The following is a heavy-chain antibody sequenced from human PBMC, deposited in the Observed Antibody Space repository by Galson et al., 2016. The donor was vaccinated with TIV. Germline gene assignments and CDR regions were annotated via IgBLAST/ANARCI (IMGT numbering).Heavy chain of an antibody. J-gene: IGHJ4*02. CDR2: IDPRSVAT. V-gene: IGHV1-2*02. Sequence: SVKVSCKASGDTFTGYYVHWVRQAPEQGLEWMGWIDPRSVATNYAQKFQGRVTMTRDTSISTAHMELTRLTSDDTAVYYCTRARYGDYFDYWGQGTLVTVSS. D-gene: IGHD4-17*01. CDR1: GDTFTGYY. CDR3: TRARYGDYFDY.